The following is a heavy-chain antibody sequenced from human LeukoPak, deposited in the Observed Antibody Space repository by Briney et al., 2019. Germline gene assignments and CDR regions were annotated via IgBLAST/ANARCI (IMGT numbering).Heavy chain of an antibody. CDR1: GFTFSSYA. V-gene: IGHV3-23*01. CDR2: IGGSGVST. J-gene: IGHJ4*02. Sequence: PGGSLRLSCVASGFTFSSYAMSWVRQAPGRGLEWVSVIGGSGVSTYYAGSVKGRFTISRDNSKNTVYLQMHALRAEDTALYYCAKESPHFDYWGQGTLVTVSS. CDR3: AKESPHFDY.